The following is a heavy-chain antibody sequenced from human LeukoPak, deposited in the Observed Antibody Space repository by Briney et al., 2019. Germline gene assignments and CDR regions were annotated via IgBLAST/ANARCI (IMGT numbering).Heavy chain of an antibody. Sequence: GGSLRLSCAASGFTFSSYAMHWVRQAPGKGLERVAVMSYYGSNKYYADSVKGRFTISRDNSKNTLYLQMNSLRAEDTAGYYCARVIGFETIDYWGRGTLVTVSS. CDR1: GFTFSSYA. V-gene: IGHV3-30*04. CDR2: MSYYGSNK. D-gene: IGHD3-10*01. J-gene: IGHJ4*02. CDR3: ARVIGFETIDY.